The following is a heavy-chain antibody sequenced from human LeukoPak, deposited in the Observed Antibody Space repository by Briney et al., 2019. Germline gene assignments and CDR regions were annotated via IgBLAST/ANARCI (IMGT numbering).Heavy chain of an antibody. V-gene: IGHV3-21*01. CDR2: ISSSSSYI. Sequence: PGGSLGLSCAASGFTFSSYSMNWVRQAPGKGLEWVSSISSSSSYIYYADSVKGRFTISRDNAKNSLYLQMNSLRAEDTAVYYCARVSTVRLYAFDIWGQGIMVTVSS. D-gene: IGHD6-25*01. CDR3: ARVSTVRLYAFDI. CDR1: GFTFSSYS. J-gene: IGHJ3*02.